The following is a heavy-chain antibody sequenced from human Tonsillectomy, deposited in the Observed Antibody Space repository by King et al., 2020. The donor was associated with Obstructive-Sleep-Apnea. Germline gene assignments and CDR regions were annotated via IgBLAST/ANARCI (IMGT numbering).Heavy chain of an antibody. CDR2: ISDSSDYI. D-gene: IGHD3-10*01. V-gene: IGHV3-21*01. CDR1: GFTFNTYR. Sequence: VQLVESGGSLVKAGGSLRLSCAASGFTFNTYRMHWVRQPPGKGLEWVSYISDSSDYIDYADSVKGRFTISRDNAKKSLYLQMNSLRAGDTAIYYCAREYYGSGDDAFDIWGQGTMVTVSS. CDR3: AREYYGSGDDAFDI. J-gene: IGHJ3*02.